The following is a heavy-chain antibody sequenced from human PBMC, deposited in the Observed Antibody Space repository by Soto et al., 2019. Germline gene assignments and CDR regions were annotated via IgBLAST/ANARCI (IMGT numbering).Heavy chain of an antibody. Sequence: SETLSLTCTVSGGSISSDYSYWNWIRQHPGKGLEWIGLIYYSGSTYYNPSLQSRVTISVDTSKNQLSLNLSSVTAADTAVYYCASGSSLVRGVMNWFDPWGQGTLVTVSS. CDR1: GGSISSDYSY. V-gene: IGHV4-31*03. J-gene: IGHJ5*02. CDR3: ASGSSLVRGVMNWFDP. CDR2: IYYSGST. D-gene: IGHD3-10*01.